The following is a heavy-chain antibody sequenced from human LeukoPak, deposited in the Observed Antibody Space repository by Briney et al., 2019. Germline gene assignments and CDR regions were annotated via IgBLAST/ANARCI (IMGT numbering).Heavy chain of an antibody. J-gene: IGHJ6*02. CDR1: GFTFSSYG. CDR2: ISYEGSNK. CDR3: AKPDTMFRELLPYYYYGMDV. D-gene: IGHD3-10*02. V-gene: IGHV3-30*18. Sequence: GGSLRLSCAASGFTFSSYGMHWVRQAPGKGLEWVAFISYEGSNKYYADSVKGRFTISRDNSKNTLYLQMNSLRAEDAAVYYCAKPDTMFRELLPYYYYGMDVWGQGTTVTVSS.